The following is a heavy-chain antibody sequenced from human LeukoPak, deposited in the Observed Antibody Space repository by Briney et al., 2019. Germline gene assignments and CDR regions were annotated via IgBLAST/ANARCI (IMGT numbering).Heavy chain of an antibody. CDR1: GFAVGGNY. D-gene: IGHD2-8*01. CDR2: FYVDGRA. Sequence: PGGSLRLSCAASGFAVGGNYISWVRQAPGKGLEWVSIFYVDGRAFHAASVKGRFTMSRDTSKNTVDLQMNSLRAEDTAVYFCARDRRRLRGQNGDGDAFDIWGQGTRVTVSP. V-gene: IGHV3-53*01. J-gene: IGHJ3*02. CDR3: ARDRRRLRGQNGDGDAFDI.